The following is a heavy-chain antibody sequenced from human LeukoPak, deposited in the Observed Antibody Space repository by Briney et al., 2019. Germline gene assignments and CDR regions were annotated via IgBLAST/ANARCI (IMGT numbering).Heavy chain of an antibody. J-gene: IGHJ6*02. Sequence: GASVKVSCKASGYTFTSYDINWVRQAPGQGLEWMGWINPNSGGTNYAQKFQGRVTMTRDTSISTAYMELSRLRSDDTAVYYCAISPRVPYYYYGMDVWGQGTTVTVSS. CDR1: GYTFTSYD. CDR2: INPNSGGT. V-gene: IGHV1-2*02. CDR3: AISPRVPYYYYGMDV.